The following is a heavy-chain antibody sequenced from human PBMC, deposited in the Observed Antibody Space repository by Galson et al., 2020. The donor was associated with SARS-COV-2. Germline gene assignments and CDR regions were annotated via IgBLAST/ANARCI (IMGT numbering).Heavy chain of an antibody. CDR3: ARAPRDDSGYSGDY. Sequence: GGSLRLSCEASGFTFSSYEMYWVRQAPGKGLEWVSRINTDGSSTTYADSVKGRFTIARDNSNNTLYLQMNSLSAEYTAVYYCARAPRDDSGYSGDYSCQGTLFTVSS. V-gene: IGHV3-74*03. J-gene: IGHJ4*02. CDR2: INTDGSST. CDR1: GFTFSSYE. D-gene: IGHD3-22*01.